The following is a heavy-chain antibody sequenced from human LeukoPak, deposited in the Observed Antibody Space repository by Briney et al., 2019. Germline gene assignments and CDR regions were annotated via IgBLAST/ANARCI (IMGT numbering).Heavy chain of an antibody. CDR2: MNPNSGNT. Sequence: ASVKVSCKASGYTFTSYDINWVRQATGQGLEWMGWMNPNSGNTGYAQKFQGRVTITRNTSISTAYMELSSLRSEDTAVYYCAREETVSSWYPNYYYYYMDVWGKGTTVTISS. J-gene: IGHJ6*03. CDR3: AREETVSSWYPNYYYYYMDV. V-gene: IGHV1-8*03. CDR1: GYTFTSYD. D-gene: IGHD6-13*01.